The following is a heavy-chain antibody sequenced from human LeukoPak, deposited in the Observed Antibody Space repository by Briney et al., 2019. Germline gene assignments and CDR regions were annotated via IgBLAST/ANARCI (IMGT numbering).Heavy chain of an antibody. CDR3: ALMYYYDSSGYYPEYFQH. CDR2: IYHSGST. V-gene: IGHV4-38-2*01. Sequence: LETLSLTCAVSGYSISSGYYWGWIRQPPGKGLEWIGSIYHSGSTYYNPSLKSRVTISVDTSKNQFSPKLSSVTAADTAVYYCALMYYYDSSGYYPEYFQHWGQGTLVTVSS. D-gene: IGHD3-22*01. J-gene: IGHJ1*01. CDR1: GYSISSGYY.